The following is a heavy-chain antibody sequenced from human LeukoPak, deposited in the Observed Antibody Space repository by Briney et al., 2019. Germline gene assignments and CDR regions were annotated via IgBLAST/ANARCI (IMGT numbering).Heavy chain of an antibody. J-gene: IGHJ4*02. V-gene: IGHV4-30-4*08. Sequence: SQTLSLTCTVSGGSISSGDYYWSWIRQPPGKGLEWIGYIYYSGSTYYNPSLKSRVTISVDTSKNQLSLKLSSVTAADTAVYYCASLYSSSWSDFDYWGQGTLVTVSS. CDR3: ASLYSSSWSDFDY. D-gene: IGHD6-13*01. CDR2: IYYSGST. CDR1: GGSISSGDYY.